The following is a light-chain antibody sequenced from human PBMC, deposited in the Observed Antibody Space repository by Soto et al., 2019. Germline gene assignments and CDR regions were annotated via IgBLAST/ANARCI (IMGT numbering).Light chain of an antibody. J-gene: IGKJ1*01. V-gene: IGKV3-20*01. CDR3: QQYGSSGT. CDR1: QSVSSN. Sequence: EIVLTQSPGTLSLSPGERATLSCRASQSVSSNLAWYQQKPGQAPRLLIYGASNRATGIPDRFSGSGSGTDFTLTISRLEPEDLAVYYCQQYGSSGTFGQGTKVDIK. CDR2: GAS.